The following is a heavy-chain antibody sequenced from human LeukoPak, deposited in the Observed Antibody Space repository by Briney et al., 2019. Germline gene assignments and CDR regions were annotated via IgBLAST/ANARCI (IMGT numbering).Heavy chain of an antibody. CDR2: IYYSGST. Sequence: PSETLSLTCSVSGGSISSSSYYWGWIRQPPGKGLEWIGGIYYSGSTYYNPSLKSRVAISVDTSKNQFSLKLSSVTAADTAVYYCARQGGAAAVNWGQGTLVTVSS. J-gene: IGHJ4*02. CDR1: GGSISSSSYY. V-gene: IGHV4-39*07. D-gene: IGHD6-13*01. CDR3: ARQGGAAAVN.